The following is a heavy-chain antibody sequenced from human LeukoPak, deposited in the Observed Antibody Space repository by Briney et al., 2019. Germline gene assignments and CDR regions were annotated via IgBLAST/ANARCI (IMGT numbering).Heavy chain of an antibody. D-gene: IGHD6-19*01. CDR3: ATPLSGAVAASFDY. J-gene: IGHJ4*02. Sequence: PGGSLRLSCAASGFTLSSYAMSWVRQAPGKGLEWVAFIRYDGSNKYYADSVKGRFTISRDNSKNTLYLQMNSLRAEDTAVYYCATPLSGAVAASFDYWGQGTLVTVSS. CDR2: IRYDGSNK. CDR1: GFTLSSYA. V-gene: IGHV3-30*02.